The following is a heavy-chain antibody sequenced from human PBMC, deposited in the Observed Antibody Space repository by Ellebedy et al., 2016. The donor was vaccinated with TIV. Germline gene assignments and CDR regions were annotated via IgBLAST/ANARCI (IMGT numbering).Heavy chain of an antibody. CDR3: ARGRYYCSSTSCYAPSWFDP. CDR1: GFTFSFYW. J-gene: IGHJ5*02. CDR2: IKQDGSEK. D-gene: IGHD2-2*01. V-gene: IGHV3-7*01. Sequence: GESLKISXAASGFTFSFYWMGWVRQAPGKGLEWVANIKQDGSEKHYADSVKGRFTISRDNAKNSLYLQMNSLGAEDTAVYFCARGRYYCSSTSCYAPSWFDPWGQGILVTVSS.